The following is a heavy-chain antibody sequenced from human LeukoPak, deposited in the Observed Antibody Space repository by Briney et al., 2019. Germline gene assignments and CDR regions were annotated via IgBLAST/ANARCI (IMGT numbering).Heavy chain of an antibody. CDR3: VRDPQYYGSGRCDY. CDR1: GFTFGDFA. J-gene: IGHJ4*02. CDR2: ISSSSDTI. D-gene: IGHD3-10*01. Sequence: GGSLRLSCTGSGFTFGDFAMNWVRQAPGKGLEWISYISSSSDTILYADSVKGRFTISRDNAKNSLFLQMNSLGAEDTALYYCVRDPQYYGSGRCDYWGQGTLVTVSS. V-gene: IGHV3-48*03.